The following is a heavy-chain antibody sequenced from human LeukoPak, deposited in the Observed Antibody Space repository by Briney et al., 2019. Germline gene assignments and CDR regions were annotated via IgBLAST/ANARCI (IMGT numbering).Heavy chain of an antibody. Sequence: SETLSLTCAVYGGSFGGHYWGWVGQPPGRGLEGIGEIYNRGSTNYNPSLKSRVTIAVDTSKNQFSLKLSYVTAADTDVYYCARGDEYSSVPWYYNYMDVWGKGTTVTVSS. CDR3: ARGDEYSSVPWYYNYMDV. D-gene: IGHD6-6*01. J-gene: IGHJ6*03. CDR1: GGSFGGHY. CDR2: IYNRGST. V-gene: IGHV4-34*01.